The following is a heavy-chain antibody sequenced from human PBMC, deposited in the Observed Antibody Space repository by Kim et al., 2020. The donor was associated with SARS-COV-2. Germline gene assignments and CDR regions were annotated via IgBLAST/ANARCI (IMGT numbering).Heavy chain of an antibody. V-gene: IGHV4-30-2*01. J-gene: IGHJ6*02. Sequence: SETLSLTCAVSGGSISSGGYSWSWIRQPPGKGLEWIGYMYYSGSTYYNPSLKSRVTISVDRSKNQFSLKLSSVTAADTAVYYCARGYGSGSPYGMDVWGQGTTVTVSS. CDR1: GGSISSGGYS. CDR3: ARGYGSGSPYGMDV. D-gene: IGHD3-10*01. CDR2: MYYSGST.